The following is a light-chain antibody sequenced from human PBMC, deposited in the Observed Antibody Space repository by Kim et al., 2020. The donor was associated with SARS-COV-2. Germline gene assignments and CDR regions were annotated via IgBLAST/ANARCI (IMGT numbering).Light chain of an antibody. CDR3: QQDGNSPLA. Sequence: EIVLTQSPGTLSLSPGERATLSCRASQSVSSSYLAWYQQKPGQAPRLLIYGASSRATGIPDRFSGSGSGTDFTLTISRLEPEDFAVYYWQQDGNSPLAFGQGTKVEIK. CDR1: QSVSSSY. CDR2: GAS. V-gene: IGKV3-20*01. J-gene: IGKJ1*01.